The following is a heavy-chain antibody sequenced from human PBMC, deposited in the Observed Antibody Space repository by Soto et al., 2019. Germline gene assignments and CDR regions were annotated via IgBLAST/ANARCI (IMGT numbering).Heavy chain of an antibody. V-gene: IGHV4-30-2*01. CDR3: AVITMVRGVIRSFDY. Sequence: SETLSLTCAVSGGSISSGGYSWSWIRQPPGKGLEWIGYIYHSGGTYYNPSLKSRVTISVDRSKNQFSLKLSSVTAADTAVYYCAVITMVRGVIRSFDYWGQGTLVTVSS. CDR2: IYHSGGT. J-gene: IGHJ4*02. D-gene: IGHD3-10*01. CDR1: GGSISSGGYS.